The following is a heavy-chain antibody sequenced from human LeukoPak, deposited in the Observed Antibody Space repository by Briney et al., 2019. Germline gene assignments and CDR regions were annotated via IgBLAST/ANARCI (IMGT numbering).Heavy chain of an antibody. V-gene: IGHV1-2*02. Sequence: ASVTVSCKASGYTFTGYYIHWVRQAPGQGLEWMGWINPSNNGTNDPQNFQGRVTMNRDTSISTAYMELSRLRSDDTAVYYCARTDYDETERFDPWGQGTLVTVS. D-gene: IGHD4-17*01. CDR3: ARTDYDETERFDP. CDR2: INPSNNGT. J-gene: IGHJ5*02. CDR1: GYTFTGYY.